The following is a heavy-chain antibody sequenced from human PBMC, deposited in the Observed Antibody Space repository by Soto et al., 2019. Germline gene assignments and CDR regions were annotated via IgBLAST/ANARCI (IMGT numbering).Heavy chain of an antibody. V-gene: IGHV3-72*01. CDR2: TRNKANSYTT. Sequence: GGSLRLSCAASGFTFSDHYMDWVRQAPGKGLEWVGRTRNKANSYTTEYAASVKGRFTISRDDSKNSLYLQMNSLKTEDTAVYYCARGRPYDFWSGYGTYYYYYYMDVWGKGTTVTVSS. J-gene: IGHJ6*03. CDR3: ARGRPYDFWSGYGTYYYYYYMDV. CDR1: GFTFSDHY. D-gene: IGHD3-3*01.